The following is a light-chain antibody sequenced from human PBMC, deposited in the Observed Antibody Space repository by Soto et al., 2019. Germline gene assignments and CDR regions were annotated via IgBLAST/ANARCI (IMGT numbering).Light chain of an antibody. CDR2: DVS. CDR1: SSDVGGYNY. V-gene: IGLV2-11*01. J-gene: IGLJ1*01. Sequence: QSVLTQPRSVSGSPGQSVTISCTGTSSDVGGYNYVSWYQHHPGKAPKLMIYDVSMRPSGVPDRFSGSKSGNTASLTISGLQAVDEADYYCCSHAGSFIPPYVFGTGTKLTVL. CDR3: CSHAGSFIPPYV.